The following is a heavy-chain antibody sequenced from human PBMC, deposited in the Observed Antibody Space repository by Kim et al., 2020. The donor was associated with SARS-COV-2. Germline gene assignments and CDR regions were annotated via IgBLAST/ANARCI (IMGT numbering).Heavy chain of an antibody. CDR1: GFTFSSYA. CDR3: AKDAAITIFGVVIPKDYYYGMDV. CDR2: ISGSGGST. Sequence: GGSLRLSCAASGFTFSSYAMSWVRQAPGKGLEWVSGISGSGGSTYYADSVEGRFTISRDNSKNTLYLQMNSLRAEDTAVYYCAKDAAITIFGVVIPKDYYYGMDVWGQGTTVTVSS. D-gene: IGHD3-3*01. J-gene: IGHJ6*02. V-gene: IGHV3-23*01.